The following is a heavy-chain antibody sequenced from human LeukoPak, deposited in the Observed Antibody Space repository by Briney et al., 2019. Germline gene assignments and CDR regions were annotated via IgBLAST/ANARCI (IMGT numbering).Heavy chain of an antibody. Sequence: GGSLRLSCAASAFTFPTYGMIWVRQAPGKGLEWVSSITESGDNTYYADSVKGRFTISRDNSKNTLYLQMNSLRAEDTAVYYCAAKTRLSAVTSYYYVDVWGKGTTAAVSS. V-gene: IGHV3-23*01. J-gene: IGHJ6*03. CDR3: AAKTRLSAVTSYYYVDV. CDR1: AFTFPTYG. CDR2: ITESGDNT. D-gene: IGHD3-10*01.